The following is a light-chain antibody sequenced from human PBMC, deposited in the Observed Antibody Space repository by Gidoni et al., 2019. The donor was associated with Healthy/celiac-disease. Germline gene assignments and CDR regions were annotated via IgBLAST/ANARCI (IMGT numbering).Light chain of an antibody. CDR2: RAS. CDR1: QSVRSK. V-gene: IGKV3-15*01. Sequence: EIVMTQSPATMSVSPGERATLSCRASQSVRSKLAWYQQKPGQAPRLLIYRASTRATGIAARFSGSGSGTEFTLTISSLQSEDFAVYYCQQYNDWPLTFGGGTKVEIK. J-gene: IGKJ4*01. CDR3: QQYNDWPLT.